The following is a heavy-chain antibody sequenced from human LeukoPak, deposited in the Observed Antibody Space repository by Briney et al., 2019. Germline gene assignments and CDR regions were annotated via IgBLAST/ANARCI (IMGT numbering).Heavy chain of an antibody. V-gene: IGHV4-30-2*01. J-gene: IGHJ4*02. Sequence: PSETLSLTCAVSGGSISSGGYPWSWIRQPPGKGLEWIGYIYHSGSTYYNPSLKSRVTISVDRSKNQFSLKLSSVTAADTAVYYCAIYDSRKYYFDYWGQGTLVTVSS. CDR1: GGSISSGGYP. D-gene: IGHD3-22*01. CDR3: AIYDSRKYYFDY. CDR2: IYHSGST.